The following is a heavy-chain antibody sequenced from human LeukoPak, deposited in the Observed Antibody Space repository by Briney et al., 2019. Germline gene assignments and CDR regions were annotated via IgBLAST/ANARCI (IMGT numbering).Heavy chain of an antibody. D-gene: IGHD1-14*01. CDR2: IYYSGST. Sequence: PSETLSLTCTVSGGSISSGGYSWSWIRQHPGKGLEWIGYIYYSGSTYYNPSLKSRVTISLDTSKNQFSLKLSSVTAADTAVYYCASGRMDWFDPWGQGTLVTVSS. CDR1: GGSISSGGYS. V-gene: IGHV4-31*03. J-gene: IGHJ5*02. CDR3: ASGRMDWFDP.